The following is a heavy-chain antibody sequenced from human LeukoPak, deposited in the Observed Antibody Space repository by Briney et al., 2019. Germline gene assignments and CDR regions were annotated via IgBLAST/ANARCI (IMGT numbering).Heavy chain of an antibody. Sequence: PSETLSLTCTVSGGSISSSSYYWGWIRQPPGKGLEWIGNVYYIWSTYYNPSLKRRVTITVDTSKKQFSLMQSSVTAADTAVYFCARDLYGEVDYWGQGTLVTVSS. V-gene: IGHV4-39*07. CDR1: GGSISSSSYY. D-gene: IGHD4-17*01. CDR2: VYYIWST. CDR3: ARDLYGEVDY. J-gene: IGHJ4*02.